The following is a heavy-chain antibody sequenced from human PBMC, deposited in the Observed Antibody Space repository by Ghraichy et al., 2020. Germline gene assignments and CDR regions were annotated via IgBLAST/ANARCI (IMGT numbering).Heavy chain of an antibody. CDR3: ARENDYNDFYSGYYNNWFDP. Sequence: GGSLRLSCAASGFTFSSYSMHWVRQAPGKGLEWVASISHDGSNKNYADSVRGRFTISRDQSKKVVFLQMNSLRLDDTAVYYCARENDYNDFYSGYYNNWFDPWGHGISVTVSS. CDR1: GFTFSSYS. V-gene: IGHV3-30*03. D-gene: IGHD3-3*01. CDR2: ISHDGSNK. J-gene: IGHJ5*02.